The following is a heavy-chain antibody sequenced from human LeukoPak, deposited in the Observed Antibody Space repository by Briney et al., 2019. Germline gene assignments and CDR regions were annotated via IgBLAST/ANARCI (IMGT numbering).Heavy chain of an antibody. CDR3: ARTLGNAYCGGDCYFYFDY. J-gene: IGHJ4*02. D-gene: IGHD2-21*02. CDR2: IYYSGST. Sequence: SQTLSLTCTVSGGSISSGDYYWSWIRQPPGKGLEWIGYIYYSGSTYYNPSLKSRVTISVDTSKNQFSLKLSSVTAADTAVYYCARTLGNAYCGGDCYFYFDYWGQGTLVTVSS. V-gene: IGHV4-30-4*01. CDR1: GGSISSGDYY.